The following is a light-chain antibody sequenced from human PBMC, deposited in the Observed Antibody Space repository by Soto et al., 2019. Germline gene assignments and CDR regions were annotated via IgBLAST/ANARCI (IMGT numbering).Light chain of an antibody. Sequence: IQLTQSPSSLSASVGDRVTLTCRASEDISSYLAWYQQKPGTAPKLLIYAASALHSGVPSRFSGSGSGTDFTLTISSLQSEDFAIYFCQQLKNYPITFGQGTRLEIK. J-gene: IGKJ5*01. CDR1: EDISSY. CDR3: QQLKNYPIT. CDR2: AAS. V-gene: IGKV1-9*01.